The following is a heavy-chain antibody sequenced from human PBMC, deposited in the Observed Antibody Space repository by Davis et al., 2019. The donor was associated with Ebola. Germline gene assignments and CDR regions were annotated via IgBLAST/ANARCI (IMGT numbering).Heavy chain of an antibody. J-gene: IGHJ4*02. Sequence: PGGSLRLSCAASRFTFSSYAMSWVRQAPGKGLEWVSGISGVGGSTDYADSVKGRFTISRDNSKNTLYLQMNSLRAEDTAVYYSAKQTGYSSSWYWDYWGQGTLVTVSS. V-gene: IGHV3-23*01. CDR2: ISGVGGST. D-gene: IGHD6-13*01. CDR1: RFTFSSYA. CDR3: AKQTGYSSSWYWDY.